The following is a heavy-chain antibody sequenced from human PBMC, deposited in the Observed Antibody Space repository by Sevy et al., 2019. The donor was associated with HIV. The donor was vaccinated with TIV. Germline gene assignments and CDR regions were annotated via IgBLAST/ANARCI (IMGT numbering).Heavy chain of an antibody. CDR3: ARVVSSGWTGAEYFQH. J-gene: IGHJ1*01. CDR2: ISYDGSNK. D-gene: IGHD6-19*01. CDR1: GFTFSSYA. V-gene: IGHV3-30*04. Sequence: GGSLRLSCAASGFTFSSYAMHWVRQAPGKGLEWVAVISYDGSNKYYADSVKGRFTISRDNSKNTLYLQMNSLRAEDTAVYYCARVVSSGWTGAEYFQHWGQGTLVTVSS.